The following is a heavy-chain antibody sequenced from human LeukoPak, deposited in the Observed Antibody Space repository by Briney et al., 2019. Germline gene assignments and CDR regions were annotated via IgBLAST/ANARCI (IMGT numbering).Heavy chain of an antibody. CDR2: INPNSGGT. CDR3: ARDLGARELLSALFDY. V-gene: IGHV1-2*02. D-gene: IGHD1-26*01. Sequence: ASVKVSCKASGYTFTGYYMHWVRQAPGQGLEWMGWINPNSGGTNYAQKFQGRVTMTRDTSISTAYMEPSRLRSDDTAVYYCARDLGARELLSALFDYWGQGTLVTVSS. J-gene: IGHJ4*02. CDR1: GYTFTGYY.